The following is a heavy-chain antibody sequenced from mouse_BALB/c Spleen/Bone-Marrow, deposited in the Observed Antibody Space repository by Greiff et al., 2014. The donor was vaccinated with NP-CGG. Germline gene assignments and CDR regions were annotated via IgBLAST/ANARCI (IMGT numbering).Heavy chain of an antibody. V-gene: IGHV1S127*01. Sequence: QVQLQQSGAELVKPGASVKMSCKASGYTFTSYWMHWVKQRPGHGLEWIGLIDPSDSYTSYNQNFKGKATLTVDTSSNTAYMQLSSLTSEDSAVYYCSRGDGNHYFDYWGQGTTLAVSS. CDR1: GYTFTSYW. CDR3: SRGDGNHYFDY. J-gene: IGHJ2*01. CDR2: IDPSDSYT. D-gene: IGHD2-3*01.